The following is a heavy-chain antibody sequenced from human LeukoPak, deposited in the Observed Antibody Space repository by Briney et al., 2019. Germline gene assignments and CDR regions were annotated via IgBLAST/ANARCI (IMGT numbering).Heavy chain of an antibody. CDR1: GFTFSSYG. V-gene: IGHV3-30*18. D-gene: IGHD5-18*01. Sequence: GGSLRLSSAASGFTFSSYGMHWVRQAPGKGLEWVAVMSYDGAYKYYADSVKGRFTISRDNSKNTLYLQMNSLRAEDTAVYYCAKNFLGGYTYGESDCWGQGTLVTVSS. CDR3: AKNFLGGYTYGESDC. CDR2: MSYDGAYK. J-gene: IGHJ4*02.